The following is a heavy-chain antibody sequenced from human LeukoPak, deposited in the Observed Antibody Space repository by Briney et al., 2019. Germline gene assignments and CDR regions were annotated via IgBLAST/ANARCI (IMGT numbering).Heavy chain of an antibody. CDR3: TTAGYYYDSSGYYYFDY. D-gene: IGHD3-22*01. CDR2: IKSKTDGGTT. J-gene: IGHJ4*02. Sequence: GGSLRLSCAASGFTFSNAWMSWVRQAPGKGLEWVGRIKSKTDGGTTDYAAPVKGRLTISRDDSKNTLYLQMNSLKTEDTAVYYCTTAGYYYDSSGYYYFDYWGQGTLVTVSS. V-gene: IGHV3-15*01. CDR1: GFTFSNAW.